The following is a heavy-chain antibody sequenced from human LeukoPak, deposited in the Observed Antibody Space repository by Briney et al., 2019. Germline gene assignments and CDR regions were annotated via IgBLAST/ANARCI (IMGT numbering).Heavy chain of an antibody. J-gene: IGHJ4*02. D-gene: IGHD3-22*01. CDR1: GFTVSTNY. Sequence: GGSLRLSCAASGFTVSTNYMSWVRQAPGKGLEWVSVIYSSGGTSYADSVKGRFTISRDNSKNTLYLQMNSLRAEDTAVYYCARDAGYDRFDYWGQGTLVTVSS. CDR3: ARDAGYDRFDY. CDR2: IYSSGGT. V-gene: IGHV3-53*01.